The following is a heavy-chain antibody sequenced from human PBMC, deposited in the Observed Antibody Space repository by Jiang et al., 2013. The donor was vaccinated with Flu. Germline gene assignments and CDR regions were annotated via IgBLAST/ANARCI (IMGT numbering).Heavy chain of an antibody. CDR1: GYTFSSYD. CDR3: ARKIVARRVAAAGIAMTKYGFDI. Sequence: SGAEVKKPGASVKVSCKASGYTFSSYDINWVRQATGQGLEWMGWMNPNSGNTGFAQKFQGRVTLTRDTSISTAYLEVSRLTSEDTAVYYCARKIVARRVAAAGIAMTKYGFDIWGQGTMVSVSS. D-gene: IGHD6-13*01. J-gene: IGHJ3*02. CDR2: MNPNSGNT. V-gene: IGHV1-8*01.